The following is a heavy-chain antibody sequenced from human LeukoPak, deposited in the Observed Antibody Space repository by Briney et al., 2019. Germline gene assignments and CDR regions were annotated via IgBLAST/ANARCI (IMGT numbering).Heavy chain of an antibody. J-gene: IGHJ5*02. Sequence: SETLSLTCTVSGYSISSGYYWGWIWQPPGKGLEWIGSIYHSGSTYYNPSLKSRVTISVDTSKNQFSLKLSSVTAADTAVYYCARGSPYDYVWGTLRGQYNWFDPWGQGTLVTASS. V-gene: IGHV4-38-2*02. CDR2: IYHSGST. D-gene: IGHD3-16*01. CDR3: ARGSPYDYVWGTLRGQYNWFDP. CDR1: GYSISSGYY.